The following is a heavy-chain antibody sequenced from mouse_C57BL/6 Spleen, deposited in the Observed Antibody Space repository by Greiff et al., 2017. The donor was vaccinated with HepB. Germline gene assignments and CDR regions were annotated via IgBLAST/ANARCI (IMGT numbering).Heavy chain of an antibody. CDR2: IYPGSGNT. CDR1: GYTFTDYY. J-gene: IGHJ2*01. Sequence: VQLQQSGAELVRPGASVKLSCKASGYTFTDYYINWVKQRPGQGLERIARIYPGSGNTYYNEKLKGKATLTAEKSSSTAYMQLSSLTSEDSAVYFCARSSFYYGNPFDYWGQGTTLTVSS. D-gene: IGHD2-1*01. CDR3: ARSSFYYGNPFDY. V-gene: IGHV1-76*01.